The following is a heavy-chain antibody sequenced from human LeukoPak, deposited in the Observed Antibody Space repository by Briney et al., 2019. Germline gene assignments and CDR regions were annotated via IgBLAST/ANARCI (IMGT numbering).Heavy chain of an antibody. CDR2: IYYSGST. J-gene: IGHJ4*02. CDR1: GGSVNSGSYY. CDR3: ARAAYSGSYHSDY. V-gene: IGHV4-61*01. D-gene: IGHD1-26*01. Sequence: SETLSLTCTVSGGSVNSGSYYWHWIRQPPGKGLEWIGYIYYSGSTNYNPSLKSRVTISVDTSKNQFSLKLSSVTAADMAVYYCARAAYSGSYHSDYWGQGTLVTVSS.